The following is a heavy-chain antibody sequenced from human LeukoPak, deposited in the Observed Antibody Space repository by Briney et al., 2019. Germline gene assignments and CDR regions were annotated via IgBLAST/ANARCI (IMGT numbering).Heavy chain of an antibody. V-gene: IGHV3-23*01. D-gene: IGHD3-22*01. CDR1: GFTFSSYG. CDR3: AKDSRGYQDYFDY. Sequence: GGSLRLSCAASGFTFSSYGMSWVRQAPGKGLEWVSVISGSGGSTYYAASVKGRFTISRDNSKNTLYLQMNSLRAEDTAVYYCAKDSRGYQDYFDYWGQGTLVTVSS. J-gene: IGHJ4*02. CDR2: ISGSGGST.